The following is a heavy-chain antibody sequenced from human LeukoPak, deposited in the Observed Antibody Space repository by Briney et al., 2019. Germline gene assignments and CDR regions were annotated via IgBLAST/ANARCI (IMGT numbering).Heavy chain of an antibody. V-gene: IGHV4-59*01. J-gene: IGHJ2*01. CDR1: GGSIRTYY. CDR2: IYYSGST. D-gene: IGHD6-13*01. Sequence: SETLSLTCTVSGGSIRTYYWSWIRQPPGKGLEWIGYIYYSGSTHYNPSLKSRVTISVDTSKNQFSLKLSSVTAADTAVYYCARVYYSSSYDYWYFDLWGRGTLVTVSS. CDR3: ARVYYSSSYDYWYFDL.